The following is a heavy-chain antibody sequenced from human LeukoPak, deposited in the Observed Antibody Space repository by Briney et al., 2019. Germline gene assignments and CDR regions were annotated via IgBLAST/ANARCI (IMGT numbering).Heavy chain of an antibody. V-gene: IGHV3-23*01. CDR2: ISGSGGST. CDR3: ATDRKGNLGVFEY. D-gene: IGHD3-16*01. J-gene: IGHJ4*02. CDR1: GFTFSSYA. Sequence: GGSLRLSCAASGFTFSSYAMSWVRQAPGKGLEWVSAISGSGGSTYYADSVKGRFTISRDNSKNTPYLRMNSLRTEDTAVYYCATDRKGNLGVFEYWGQGTLVTVSS.